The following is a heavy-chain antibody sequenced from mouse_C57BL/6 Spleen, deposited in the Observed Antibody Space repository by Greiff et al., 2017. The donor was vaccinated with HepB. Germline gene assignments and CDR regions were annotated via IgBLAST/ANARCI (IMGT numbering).Heavy chain of an antibody. J-gene: IGHJ1*03. CDR1: GFNIKDYY. V-gene: IGHV14-1*01. CDR2: IDPEDGDT. Sequence: EVQRVESGAELVRPGASVKLSCTASGFNIKDYYMHWVKQRPEQGLEWIGRIDPEDGDTEYAPKFQGKATMTADTSSNTAYLQLSSLTSEDTAVYYCTSITTVVATRYFDVWGTGTTVTVSS. D-gene: IGHD1-1*01. CDR3: TSITTVVATRYFDV.